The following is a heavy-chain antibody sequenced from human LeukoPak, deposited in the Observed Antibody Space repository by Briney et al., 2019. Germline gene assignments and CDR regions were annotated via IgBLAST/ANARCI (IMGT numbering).Heavy chain of an antibody. D-gene: IGHD6-13*01. Sequence: GGSLRLSCAASGITFSSSWMHWVRQAPGKGRVWVSRISTYGSSTSYADSVKGRFTISRDNAKNTLYLQMNRLRAEDSAVYFCARARTLPASGGFDPWGQGSLVSVSS. CDR1: GITFSSSW. CDR3: ARARTLPASGGFDP. V-gene: IGHV3-74*01. J-gene: IGHJ5*02. CDR2: ISTYGSST.